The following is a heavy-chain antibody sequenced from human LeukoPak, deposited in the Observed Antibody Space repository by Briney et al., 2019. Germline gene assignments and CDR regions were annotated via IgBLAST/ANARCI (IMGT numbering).Heavy chain of an antibody. V-gene: IGHV3-9*01. J-gene: IGHJ2*01. Sequence: GGSLRLSCAASGFTFDDYAMHWVRQAPGKGLEWVSGISWNSGSIGYADSVKGRFTISRDNAKNSLYLQMNSLRAEDTALYYCAKNSGSGPGNRWYFDLWGRGTLVTVSS. D-gene: IGHD6-19*01. CDR2: ISWNSGSI. CDR1: GFTFDDYA. CDR3: AKNSGSGPGNRWYFDL.